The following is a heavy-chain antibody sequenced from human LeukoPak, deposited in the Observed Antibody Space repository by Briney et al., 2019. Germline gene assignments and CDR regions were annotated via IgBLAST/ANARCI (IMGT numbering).Heavy chain of an antibody. D-gene: IGHD6-19*01. J-gene: IGHJ4*02. Sequence: GGSLRLSCAPSGFAFSTYWMTWVRQAPGKGLEWVANIKQEGSEKYYVDSLKGRFSISRDNAKNSLYLQMNSLRAEDTAVYYCARSGMAVAATPWDWGQGTLVTVSS. V-gene: IGHV3-7*05. CDR3: ARSGMAVAATPWD. CDR2: IKQEGSEK. CDR1: GFAFSTYW.